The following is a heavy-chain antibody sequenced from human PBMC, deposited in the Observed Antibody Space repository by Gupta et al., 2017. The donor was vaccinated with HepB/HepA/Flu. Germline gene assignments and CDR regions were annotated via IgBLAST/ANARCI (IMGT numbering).Heavy chain of an antibody. CDR1: GYTFTSYG. J-gene: IGHJ3*02. V-gene: IGHV1-18*01. CDR3: ARDLIPPPVLRFLEWGDAFDI. D-gene: IGHD3-3*01. CDR2: ISAYNGNT. Sequence: QVQLVQSGAEVKKPGASVKVSCKASGYTFTSYGISWVRQAPGQGLEWMGWISAYNGNTNYAQKLQGRVTMTTDTSTSTAYMELRSLRSDDTAVYYCARDLIPPPVLRFLEWGDAFDIWGQGTMVTVSS.